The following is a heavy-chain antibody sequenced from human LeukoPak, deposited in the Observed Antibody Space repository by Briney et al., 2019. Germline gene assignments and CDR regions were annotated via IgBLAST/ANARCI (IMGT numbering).Heavy chain of an antibody. CDR2: THDGGGNK. J-gene: IGHJ4*02. Sequence: PGGSLRLSCAASGFTFSSYAMSWVRQAPGKGLEWVSATHDGGGNKYYVDSVKGRFTISRDNSKNTLYLQMNSLRAEDTAVYYCASRGVSANYGDYRFDFWGQGTLVTVSS. CDR3: ASRGVSANYGDYRFDF. V-gene: IGHV3-23*01. CDR1: GFTFSSYA. D-gene: IGHD4-17*01.